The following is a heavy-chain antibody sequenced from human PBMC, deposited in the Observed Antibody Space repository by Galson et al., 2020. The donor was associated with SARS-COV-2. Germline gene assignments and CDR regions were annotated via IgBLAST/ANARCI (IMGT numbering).Heavy chain of an antibody. CDR1: GFTFSSYW. V-gene: IGHV3-74*01. D-gene: IGHD5-18*01. CDR3: AGQYSYGYVLDY. Sequence: GESLKISCAASGFTFSSYWMHWVRQAPGKGLVWVSRINSDGSSTSYADSVKGRFTISRDNAKNTLYLQMNSLRAEDTAVYYCAGQYSYGYVLDYWGQVTLVTVSS. CDR2: INSDGSST. J-gene: IGHJ4*02.